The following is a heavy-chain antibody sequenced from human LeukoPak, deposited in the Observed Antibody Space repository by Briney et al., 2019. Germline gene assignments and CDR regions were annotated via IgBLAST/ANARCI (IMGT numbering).Heavy chain of an antibody. CDR1: GFTFSTYA. CDR2: INSDGSST. CDR3: ARKGAVAGTVDY. D-gene: IGHD6-19*01. J-gene: IGHJ4*02. V-gene: IGHV3-74*01. Sequence: PGGSLRLSCAASGFTFSTYAMSWVRQIPGKGLEWVARINSDGSSTTYADSVKGRFTISRDNAKNMLYLQMSSLRAEDTAVYYCARKGAVAGTVDYWGQGTLVTVSS.